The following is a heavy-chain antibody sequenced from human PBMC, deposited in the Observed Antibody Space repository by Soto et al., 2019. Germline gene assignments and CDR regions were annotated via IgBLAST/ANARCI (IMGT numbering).Heavy chain of an antibody. CDR3: ARRGSGSYYDY. V-gene: IGHV3-23*01. CDR2: ISGSGDST. CDR1: GFTLSSYA. D-gene: IGHD1-26*01. J-gene: IGHJ4*02. Sequence: EVQLLESGGGLVQPGGSLRLSCAASGFTLSSYAMRWVRQAPGKGLEWVSAISGSGDSTYYANSVKGRFTISRDNSKNTLYLQMNSLRAEDTAVYYCARRGSGSYYDYWGQGTLVTVSS.